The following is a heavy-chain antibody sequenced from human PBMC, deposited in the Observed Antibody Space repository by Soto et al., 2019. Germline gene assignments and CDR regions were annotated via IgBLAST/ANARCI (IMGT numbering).Heavy chain of an antibody. CDR1: GFTFSSYA. D-gene: IGHD3-22*01. Sequence: EVQLLESGGDLVQPGGSLRLSCAASGFTFSSYAMSWVRQAPGKGLEWVSTISGRGDDTYYTDSVKGRFTISRDNSTHTLSVHMNRLRAEDTAVYYCARAMPTYSSSYFDYWGQGTLVTVSS. V-gene: IGHV3-23*01. CDR3: ARAMPTYSSSYFDY. J-gene: IGHJ4*02. CDR2: ISGRGDDT.